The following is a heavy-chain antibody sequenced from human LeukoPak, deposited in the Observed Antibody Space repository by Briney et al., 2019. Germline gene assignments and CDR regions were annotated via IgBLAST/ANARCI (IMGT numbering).Heavy chain of an antibody. CDR1: GYTFTSYG. J-gene: IGHJ4*02. V-gene: IGHV1-18*01. D-gene: IGHD3-10*01. CDR2: IRAYNGNT. CDR3: ARDRSLPSLLWFD. Sequence: ASVKVSCKASGYTFTSYGISWVRQAPGQGLEWMGWIRAYNGNTNYAQKLQGRVTMTTDTSTSTVYMELRSLRSDDTAVYYCARDRSLPSLLWFDWGQGTLVTVSS.